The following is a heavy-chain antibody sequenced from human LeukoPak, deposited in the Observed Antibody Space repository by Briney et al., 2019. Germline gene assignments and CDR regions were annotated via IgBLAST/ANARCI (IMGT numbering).Heavy chain of an antibody. CDR1: GFIFDNYA. V-gene: IGHV3-9*01. CDR3: ARTLSSGLDY. Sequence: GGSLRLSCAASGFIFDNYAMHWVRQAPGKGLEWVSGISWDSGTIGYADSVKGRFTISRDNAKNSLYLQMNRLRAEDTAVYYCARTLSSGLDYWGQGTLVTVSS. D-gene: IGHD6-19*01. J-gene: IGHJ4*02. CDR2: ISWDSGTI.